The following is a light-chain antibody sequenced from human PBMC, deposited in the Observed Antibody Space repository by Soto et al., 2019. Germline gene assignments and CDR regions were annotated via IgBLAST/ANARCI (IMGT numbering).Light chain of an antibody. CDR3: CSYAGSSPLYV. J-gene: IGLJ1*01. Sequence: QSALTQPASVSGSPGNSITTSGTGPRSDVGNYNFVSWYQHHAGTAPKLIIYQVTNRPSGVSDRFSGSKSGDTASLTISGLQAEDEGTYYCCSYAGSSPLYVFGTGTKVTVL. V-gene: IGLV2-14*01. CDR1: RSDVGNYNF. CDR2: QVT.